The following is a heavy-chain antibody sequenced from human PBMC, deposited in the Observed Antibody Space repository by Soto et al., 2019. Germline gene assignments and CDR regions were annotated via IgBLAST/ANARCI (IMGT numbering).Heavy chain of an antibody. J-gene: IGHJ4*02. V-gene: IGHV3-33*01. CDR1: GFTFSSYG. CDR2: IWSDGSNK. D-gene: IGHD3-9*01. CDR3: ARVFDTYYFDS. Sequence: GGSLRLSCAASGFTFSSYGMHWVRQAPGKGLEWVAVIWSDGSNKYYADSVKGRFTISRDNSKKTLYLQMNSLRAEDTAVYYCARVFDTYYFDSWGQGNMVTVSS.